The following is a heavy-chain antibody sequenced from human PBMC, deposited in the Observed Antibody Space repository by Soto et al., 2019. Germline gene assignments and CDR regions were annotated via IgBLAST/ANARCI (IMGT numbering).Heavy chain of an antibody. V-gene: IGHV3-74*01. D-gene: IGHD6-6*01. CDR3: ARGVGSSSSSLPWWFDP. CDR1: GFTFSSYW. CDR2: INSDGSST. Sequence: EVQLVESGGGLVQPGGSLRLSCAASGFTFSSYWMYWVRQAPGKGLVWVSRINSDGSSTTYADSIKGRFTISRDNAKNTLYLQMHSLRAEDTAVYYCARGVGSSSSSLPWWFDPWGQGTLVTVSS. J-gene: IGHJ5*02.